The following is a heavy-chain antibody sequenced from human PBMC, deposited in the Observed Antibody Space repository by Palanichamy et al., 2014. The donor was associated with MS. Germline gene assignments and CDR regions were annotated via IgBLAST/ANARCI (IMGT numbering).Heavy chain of an antibody. CDR1: GFTFSNYW. CDR3: ARTRYGEWGYAQDC. J-gene: IGHJ4*02. CDR2: INSDGSRT. Sequence: EVQLVESGGVLVQPGGSLRLPCAASGFTFSNYWMHWVRQVPGKGLVWVSRINSDGSRTNYADSVKGRFTVSRDNAENTLYLQMNSLRAEDTAVYYCARTRYGEWGYAQDCWGQGTLVTVSS. D-gene: IGHD1-26*01. V-gene: IGHV3-74*01.